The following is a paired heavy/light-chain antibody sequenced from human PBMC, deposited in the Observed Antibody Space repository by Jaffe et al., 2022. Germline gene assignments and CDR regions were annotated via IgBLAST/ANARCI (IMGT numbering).Light chain of an antibody. V-gene: IGLV2-11*01. CDR1: SSDVGGYNY. CDR3: CSYAGSYTFPYV. Sequence: QSALTQPRSVSGSPGQSVTISCTGTSSDVGGYNYVSWYQQHPGKAPKLMIYDVSKRPSGVPDRFSGSKSGNTASLTISGLQAEDEADYYCCSYAGSYTFPYVFGTGTKVTVL. CDR2: DVS. J-gene: IGLJ1*01.
Heavy chain of an antibody. CDR3: AKDQGYSYGSAEYFQH. D-gene: IGHD5-18*01. CDR2: ISSSSSTI. V-gene: IGHV3-48*01. Sequence: EVQLLESGGGLVQPGGSLRLSCAASGFTFSSYSMNWVRQAPGKGLEWVSYISSSSSTIYYADSVKGRFTISRDNSKNTLYLQMNSLRAEDTAVYYCAKDQGYSYGSAEYFQHWGQGTLVTVSS. CDR1: GFTFSSYS. J-gene: IGHJ1*01.